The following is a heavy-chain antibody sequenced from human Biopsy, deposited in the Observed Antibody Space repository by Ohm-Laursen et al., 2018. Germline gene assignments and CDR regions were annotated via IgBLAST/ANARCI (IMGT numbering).Heavy chain of an antibody. CDR2: FRFEDRT. CDR3: ALGGGSYVNFDY. Sequence: GTLSLTCAVSGGSISNYFWTWIRQPPGKGLEWIGYFRFEDRTSYNSSLKSRVTISADTSKNRFSLRLSSVTAADTAVYYCALGGGSYVNFDYWGQGTLVTVSS. J-gene: IGHJ4*02. CDR1: GGSISNYF. V-gene: IGHV4-59*01. D-gene: IGHD1-26*01.